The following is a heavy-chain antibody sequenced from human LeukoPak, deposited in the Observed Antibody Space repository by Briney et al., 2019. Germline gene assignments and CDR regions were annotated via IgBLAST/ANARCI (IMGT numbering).Heavy chain of an antibody. CDR3: AREKGRGVISPYFDS. V-gene: IGHV3-53*01. J-gene: IGHJ4*02. Sequence: GGSLRLSCAASGLTFRNNFMSWVRQAPGKGLEWVSVIYSDGSTYYEDSVKGRFTISRDTSKNTLSLQMYSLRAEDTAVYYCAREKGRGVISPYFDSWGQGTLVTVSS. CDR1: GLTFRNNF. CDR2: IYSDGST. D-gene: IGHD3-10*01.